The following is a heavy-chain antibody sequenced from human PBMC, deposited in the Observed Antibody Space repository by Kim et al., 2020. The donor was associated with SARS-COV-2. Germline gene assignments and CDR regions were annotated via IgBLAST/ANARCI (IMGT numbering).Heavy chain of an antibody. CDR2: IGTAGDT. CDR1: GFTFSSYD. D-gene: IGHD2-2*01. J-gene: IGHJ6*03. CDR3: ARGTTNCSSTSCYPWDYYYYCMDV. Sequence: GGSLRLSCAASGFTFSSYDMHWVRQATGKGLEWVSAIGTAGDTYYPGSVKGRFTISRENAKNSLYLQMNSLRAGDTAVYYCARGTTNCSSTSCYPWDYYYYCMDVWGKGTTVTVSS. V-gene: IGHV3-13*01.